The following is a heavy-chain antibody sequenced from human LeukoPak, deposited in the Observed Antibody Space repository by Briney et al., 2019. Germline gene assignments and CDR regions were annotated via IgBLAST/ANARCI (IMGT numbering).Heavy chain of an antibody. CDR1: GGSISSYY. CDR3: ARAPRRLFYDSSGYSYFDY. CDR2: IYTSGST. D-gene: IGHD3-22*01. J-gene: IGHJ4*02. V-gene: IGHV4-4*07. Sequence: SETLSLTCTVSGGSISSYYWSWIRQPAGKGLEWIGRIYTSGSTNYNPSLKSRVTMSVDTSKNQFSLKLSSVTAADTAVYYCARAPRRLFYDSSGYSYFDYWGQGTLVTVSS.